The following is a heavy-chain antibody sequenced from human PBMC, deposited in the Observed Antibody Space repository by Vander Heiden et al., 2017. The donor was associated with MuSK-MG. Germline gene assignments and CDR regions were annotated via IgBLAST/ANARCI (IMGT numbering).Heavy chain of an antibody. V-gene: IGHV1-18*01. J-gene: IGHJ4*02. CDR3: ARECSGTYFTDY. CDR2: ISTYNGNT. CDR1: GYIFTSYA. D-gene: IGHD1-26*01. Sequence: QVQLVQSGTEVKKPGASVKVSCKASGYIFTSYAISWVRQAPGQGLEWMGWISTYNGNTKYAQKFQGRVTMTTDTSTRTAYMGLRNLRSDDTAVYYCARECSGTYFTDYWGQGTLVTVSS.